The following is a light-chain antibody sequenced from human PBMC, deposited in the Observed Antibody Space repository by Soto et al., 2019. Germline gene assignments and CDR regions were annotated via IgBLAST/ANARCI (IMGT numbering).Light chain of an antibody. V-gene: IGKV3-15*01. Sequence: EIVITQAPATLSVSPGVSATLSCRASQSVSSNLAWYQRKPGQAPRLLIYGASTRATDIPARFSGSGSGTEFTLTISSLQSEDFAVYYCQQYNNWPPGTFGQGTKVDIK. CDR3: QQYNNWPPGT. J-gene: IGKJ1*01. CDR1: QSVSSN. CDR2: GAS.